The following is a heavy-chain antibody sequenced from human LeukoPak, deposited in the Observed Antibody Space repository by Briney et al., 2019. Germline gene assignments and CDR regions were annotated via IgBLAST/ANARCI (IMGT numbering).Heavy chain of an antibody. V-gene: IGHV3-21*05. J-gene: IGHJ4*02. CDR1: GFIFSSYS. CDR3: ASDPGGFHCSSTSCPPDY. D-gene: IGHD2-2*01. Sequence: PGGSLRLSCAAYGFIFSSYSINWVRQAPGKGLGWVSYISSSSSYIYYADSVKGRFTISRDNAKNSLYLQMNSLRAEDTAVYYCASDPGGFHCSSTSCPPDYWGQGTLVTVSS. CDR2: ISSSSSYI.